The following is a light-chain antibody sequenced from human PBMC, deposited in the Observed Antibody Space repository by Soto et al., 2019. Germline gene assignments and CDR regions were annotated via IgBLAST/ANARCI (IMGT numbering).Light chain of an antibody. Sequence: PGERATLSCRASQSVSSYLAWYQQKPGQAPRLLIYGASTRATGIPARFTGSGSGTEFILTITSLQSEDSAVYYCQEYNTWPWTFGQGTKVDIK. CDR3: QEYNTWPWT. CDR2: GAS. J-gene: IGKJ1*01. V-gene: IGKV3-15*01. CDR1: QSVSSY.